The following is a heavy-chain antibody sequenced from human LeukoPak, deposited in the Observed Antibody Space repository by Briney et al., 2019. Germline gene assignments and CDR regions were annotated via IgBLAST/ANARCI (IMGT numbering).Heavy chain of an antibody. D-gene: IGHD2-21*01. CDR2: INPNSGGT. V-gene: IGHV1-2*02. CDR1: GYSFTDYY. CDR3: ARADRLHGGSYLIGP. J-gene: IGHJ5*02. Sequence: GASVKVSCKTSGYSFTDYYMHWVRQAPGQGLEWMGWINPNSGGTSSAQKFRGRVTMTRDTSISTVYMEVSWLTSDDTAIYYCARADRLHGGSYLIGPWGQGTLVTVSS.